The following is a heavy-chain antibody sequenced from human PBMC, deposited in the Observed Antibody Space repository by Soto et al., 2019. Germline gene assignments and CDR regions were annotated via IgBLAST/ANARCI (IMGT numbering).Heavy chain of an antibody. CDR3: ARDIEGYCSSTSCYGSGAFDI. J-gene: IGHJ3*02. D-gene: IGHD2-2*01. Sequence: ASVKVSCKASGYTFTSYDINWVRQATGQGLEWMGWMNPNSGNTGYAQKFQGRVTMTTNTSTSTAYMELRSLRSEDTAVYYCARDIEGYCSSTSCYGSGAFDIWGQGTMVTVSS. CDR2: MNPNSGNT. CDR1: GYTFTSYD. V-gene: IGHV1-8*01.